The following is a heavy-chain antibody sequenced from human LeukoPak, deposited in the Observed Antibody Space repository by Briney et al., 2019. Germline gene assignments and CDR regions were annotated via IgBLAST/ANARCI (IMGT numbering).Heavy chain of an antibody. J-gene: IGHJ4*02. Sequence: GGSLRLSCAASGFTFSSYGMHWVRQAPGKGLEWVAVIWYDGSNKYYADSVKGRFTISRDNSKNTLYLQMNSLRAEDTALYYCAKDMGSTVVTPGFDYWGQGTLVTVSS. V-gene: IGHV3-30*02. CDR1: GFTFSSYG. CDR3: AKDMGSTVVTPGFDY. D-gene: IGHD4-23*01. CDR2: IWYDGSNK.